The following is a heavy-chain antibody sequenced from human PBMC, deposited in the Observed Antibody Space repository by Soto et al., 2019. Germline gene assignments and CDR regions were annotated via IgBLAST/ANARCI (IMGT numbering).Heavy chain of an antibody. J-gene: IGHJ4*02. D-gene: IGHD3-3*02. V-gene: IGHV1-3*01. CDR1: GYFFTNYA. CDR2: INAANGNT. Sequence: QVQLVQSGPEVKKTGASVKVSCRASGYFFTNYAINWVRQAPGQRLEWLGWINAANGNTKYSPNFQGRVIITRDTDVNTVYMEVSGVNYGERAHYYCARGSIDVACRNQLDYGSQGARSTVFS. CDR3: ARGSIDVACRNQLDY.